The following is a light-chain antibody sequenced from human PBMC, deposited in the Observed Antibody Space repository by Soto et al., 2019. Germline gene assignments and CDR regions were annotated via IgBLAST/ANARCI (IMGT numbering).Light chain of an antibody. CDR3: QQYNNWPYT. J-gene: IGKJ2*01. V-gene: IGKV3-15*01. CDR1: QSINRN. Sequence: EIVMTQSPATLSVSPGERATVSCRASQSINRNLAWYQQKPGQAPRLLIYGPSARATGIPARFSGSGSGTEFTLTISSLQSEDFAVYYCQQYNNWPYTFGQGTKLEMK. CDR2: GPS.